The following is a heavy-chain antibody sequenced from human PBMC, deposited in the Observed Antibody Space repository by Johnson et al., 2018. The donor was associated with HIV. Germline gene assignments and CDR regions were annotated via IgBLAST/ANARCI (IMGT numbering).Heavy chain of an antibody. D-gene: IGHD5-24*01. CDR2: IYSGDST. CDR1: GLTVSTND. V-gene: IGHV3-66*01. J-gene: IGHJ3*02. CDR3: ARDGPGDGNAMGGSGAFDI. Sequence: EVPLVESGGGLVQPGGSLRLSCAASGLTVSTNDINWVRPAPGKGLEWVALIYSGDSTYYADSLEGRSTISRDKSKNTVYLQMNSLRVEDTAVYYCARDGPGDGNAMGGSGAFDIWGQGTMVTVSS.